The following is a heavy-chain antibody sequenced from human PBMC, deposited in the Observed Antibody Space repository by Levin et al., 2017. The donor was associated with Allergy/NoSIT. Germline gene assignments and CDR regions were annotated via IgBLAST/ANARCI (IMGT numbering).Heavy chain of an antibody. CDR3: ARDVYLGQWPAQYTFDV. D-gene: IGHD6-19*01. Sequence: QAGGSLRLSCTASGFSFDDYAMHWVRQIPGKGLDWVSVINWNSGTIHYAASVRGRFTVSRDNAKNSLFLQMNSLRAEDTALYYCARDVYLGQWPAQYTFDVWGQGTTVTVSS. J-gene: IGHJ6*02. CDR2: INWNSGTI. V-gene: IGHV3-9*01. CDR1: GFSFDDYA.